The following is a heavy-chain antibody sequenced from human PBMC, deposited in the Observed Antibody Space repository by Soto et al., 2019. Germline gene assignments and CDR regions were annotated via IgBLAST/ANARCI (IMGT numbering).Heavy chain of an antibody. CDR3: STRAYDTNGYYRFDP. CDR1: GGSFSGHS. CDR2: INDGGRV. V-gene: IGHV4-34*01. J-gene: IGHJ5*01. Sequence: SETLSLTCAVYGGSFSGHSWTWIRQSPGKGLEWIGDINDGGRVNYSPSLKSRVTISLDTSKDQFSLTLSALTAADTAMYYCSTRAYDTNGYYRFDPWGQGTLVTVSS. D-gene: IGHD3-22*01.